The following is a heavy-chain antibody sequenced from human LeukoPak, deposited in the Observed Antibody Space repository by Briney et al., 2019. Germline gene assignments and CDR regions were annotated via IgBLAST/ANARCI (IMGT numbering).Heavy chain of an antibody. V-gene: IGHV3-23*01. CDR1: GFTFNSYA. Sequence: GGSLRLSCPASGFTFNSYAMSWVRQAPGKGLEWVSAISGSGGSTYYADSVKGRFTISRDNSKNTLYLQMNSLSAEDTAVYYCAKALYYYGSGSYNFDYWGQGTLVTVSS. CDR3: AKALYYYGSGSYNFDY. CDR2: ISGSGGST. D-gene: IGHD3-10*01. J-gene: IGHJ4*02.